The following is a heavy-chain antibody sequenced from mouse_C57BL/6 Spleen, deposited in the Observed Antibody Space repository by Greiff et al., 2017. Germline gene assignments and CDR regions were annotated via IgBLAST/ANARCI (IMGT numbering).Heavy chain of an antibody. CDR2: INPNNGGT. D-gene: IGHD1-1*02. CDR1: GYTFTDYY. CDR3: ARDYGYSDY. Sequence: EVHLQQSGPELVKPGASVKISCKASGYTFTDYYMNWVKQSHGKSLEWIGDINPNNGGTSYNQKFKGKATLTVDKSSSTAYMELRSLTSEDSAVYYCARDYGYSDYWGQGTTLTVSS. V-gene: IGHV1-26*01. J-gene: IGHJ2*01.